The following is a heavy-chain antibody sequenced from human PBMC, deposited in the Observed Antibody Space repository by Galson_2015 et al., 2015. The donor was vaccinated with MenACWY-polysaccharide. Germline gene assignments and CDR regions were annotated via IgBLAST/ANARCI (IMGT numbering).Heavy chain of an antibody. J-gene: IGHJ4*02. CDR2: IYTSGST. Sequence: TLSLTCTVSGGSISSGDYYWSWIRQPAGKGLEWIGRIYTSGSTNYNPSLKSRVTISVETSKNQFSLRLSSVTAADTAVYYYAREGYSSGWHYFDYWGQGTLVTVSS. CDR3: AREGYSSGWHYFDY. CDR1: GGSISSGDYY. V-gene: IGHV4-61*02. D-gene: IGHD6-19*01.